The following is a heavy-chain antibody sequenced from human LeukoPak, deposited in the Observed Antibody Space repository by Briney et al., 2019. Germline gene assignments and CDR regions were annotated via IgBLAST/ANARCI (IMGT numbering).Heavy chain of an antibody. D-gene: IGHD2-15*01. V-gene: IGHV1-69*05. CDR3: ATNRDRSGGSCYPYYYYYMDV. CDR2: IIPIFGTA. J-gene: IGHJ6*03. Sequence: SVKVSCKASGGTFSSYAISWVRQAPGQGLEWMGRIIPIFGTANYAQKFQGRVTITTDESTSTAYMELSSLRSEDTAVYYCATNRDRSGGSCYPYYYYYMDVWGKGTTVTVSS. CDR1: GGTFSSYA.